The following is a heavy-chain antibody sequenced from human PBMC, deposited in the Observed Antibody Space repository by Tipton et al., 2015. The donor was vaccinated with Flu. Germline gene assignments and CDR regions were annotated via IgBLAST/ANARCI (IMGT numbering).Heavy chain of an antibody. CDR3: ARSTYYYGSGSSDY. J-gene: IGHJ4*02. D-gene: IGHD3-10*01. CDR1: GDSISSGVYY. CDR2: ISHSGRT. Sequence: TCTVSGDSISSGVYYWGWIRQPPGKGLEWIGCISHSGRTYYNPSLKSRVTISVDTAKNQFSQRLSSVTAADTAVYYCARSTYYYGSGSSDYWGQGTLVTVSS. V-gene: IGHV4-38-2*02.